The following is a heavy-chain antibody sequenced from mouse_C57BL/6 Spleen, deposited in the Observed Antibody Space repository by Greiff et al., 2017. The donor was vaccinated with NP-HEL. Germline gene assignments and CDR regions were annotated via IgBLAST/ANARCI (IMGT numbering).Heavy chain of an antibody. V-gene: IGHV1-82*01. D-gene: IGHD2-2*01. CDR2: IYPGDGDT. J-gene: IGHJ3*01. CDR3: ARDGGYPFAY. CDR1: GYAFSSSW. Sequence: QVHVKQSGPELVKPGASVKISCKASGYAFSSSWMNWVKQRPGKGLEWIGRIYPGDGDTNYNGKFKGKATLTADKSSSTAYMQLSSLTSEDSAVYFCARDGGYPFAYWGQGTLVTVSA.